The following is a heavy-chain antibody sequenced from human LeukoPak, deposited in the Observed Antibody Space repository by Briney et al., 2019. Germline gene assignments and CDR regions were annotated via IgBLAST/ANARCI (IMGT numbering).Heavy chain of an antibody. V-gene: IGHV4-31*03. J-gene: IGHJ4*02. D-gene: IGHD4-11*01. CDR2: IYYSGST. CDR1: GGSISSGGYY. CDR3: ARTWASLTVNAFCYFDY. Sequence: SETLSLTCTVSGGSISSGGYYWSWIRQHPGKGLEWIGYIYYSGSTYYNPSLKSRVTISVDTSKNQFSLKLSSVTAADTAVYYCARTWASLTVNAFCYFDYWGQGTLVTVSS.